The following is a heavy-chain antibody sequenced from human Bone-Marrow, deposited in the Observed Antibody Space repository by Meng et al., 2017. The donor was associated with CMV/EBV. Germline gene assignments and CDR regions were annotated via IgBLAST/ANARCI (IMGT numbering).Heavy chain of an antibody. V-gene: IGHV3-11*04. CDR1: GFTFSDYY. D-gene: IGHD3-3*01. CDR3: ARGIFGVVIEVHFDY. J-gene: IGHJ4*02. CDR2: ISSSGSTI. Sequence: GESLKISCAASGFTFSDYYMSWIRQAPGKGLEWVSYISSSGSTIYYADSVKGRFTISRDNAKNSLYLQMNSLRAEDTAVYYCARGIFGVVIEVHFDYWGQGTLVTVSS.